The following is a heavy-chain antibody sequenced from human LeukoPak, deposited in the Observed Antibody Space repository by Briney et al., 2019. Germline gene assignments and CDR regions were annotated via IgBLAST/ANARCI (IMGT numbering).Heavy chain of an antibody. CDR3: ARVSSGYSVGGNLYYFDY. J-gene: IGHJ4*02. Sequence: ASVKVSCKASGYTFTSYGISWVRQAPGQGLEWMGWISAYNGNTNYAQKLQGRVTMTTDTSTSTAYMELRSLRSDDTAVYYCARVSSGYSVGGNLYYFDYWGQGTLVTVSS. CDR2: ISAYNGNT. CDR1: GYTFTSYG. V-gene: IGHV1-18*01. D-gene: IGHD3-22*01.